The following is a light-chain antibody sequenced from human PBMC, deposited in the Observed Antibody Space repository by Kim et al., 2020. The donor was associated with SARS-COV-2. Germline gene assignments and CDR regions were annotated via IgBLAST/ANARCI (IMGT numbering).Light chain of an antibody. CDR3: QQYDDWPPWT. J-gene: IGKJ1*01. CDR2: GAS. Sequence: SLGERAPLSCRASQSVSDNLAWYQQKPGQGPRLLIYGASTRATGIPARFSGSGSGTEFTLTISGLQSEDSAVYYCQQYDDWPPWTFGQGTKVDIK. CDR1: QSVSDN. V-gene: IGKV3-15*01.